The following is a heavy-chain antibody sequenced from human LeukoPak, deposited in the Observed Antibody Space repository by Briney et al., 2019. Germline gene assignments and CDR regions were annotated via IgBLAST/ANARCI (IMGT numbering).Heavy chain of an antibody. D-gene: IGHD3-9*01. Sequence: GASVKVSCKASGYTFTMYGISWVRQAPGQGLPWLGWISPHNGNTNYAQELQGRVTMTTDASTSTAYLELRSLRSDDTATYYCARDLNYVTLGYDILADVGYYFDYWGQGSLVTVSS. V-gene: IGHV1-18*01. CDR3: ARDLNYVTLGYDILADVGYYFDY. CDR2: ISPHNGNT. J-gene: IGHJ4*02. CDR1: GYTFTMYG.